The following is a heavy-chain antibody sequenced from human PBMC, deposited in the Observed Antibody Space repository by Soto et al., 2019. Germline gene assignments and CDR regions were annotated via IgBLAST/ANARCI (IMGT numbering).Heavy chain of an antibody. V-gene: IGHV1-69*01. CDR1: GGTFSSFT. J-gene: IGHJ4*02. CDR3: AREGGVPGAFDF. D-gene: IGHD7-27*01. CDR2: ITPIFGTA. Sequence: QVQLVQSGAEVKKPGSSVKVSCEASGGTFSSFTISWVRQAPGQGLEWMGGITPIFGTANYAQNFQGRLTIIADESTSTAYMELNSLRSGDTAVYYCAREGGVPGAFDFWGQGTLVTVSS.